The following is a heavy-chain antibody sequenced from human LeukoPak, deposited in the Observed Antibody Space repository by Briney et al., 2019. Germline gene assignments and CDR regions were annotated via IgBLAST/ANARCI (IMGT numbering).Heavy chain of an antibody. CDR3: ARDDYYDSSAYRENPFDV. D-gene: IGHD3-22*01. J-gene: IGHJ3*01. Sequence: SVKVSCKTSGGTFSSYTITWVRQAPGQGLEWMGGIIPILGTTNYAQKFQGRVTITADESTSTLYMELRSLRSEDTVIYYCARDDYYDSSAYRENPFDVWGQGTMVTVSS. CDR2: IIPILGTT. V-gene: IGHV1-69*13. CDR1: GGTFSSYT.